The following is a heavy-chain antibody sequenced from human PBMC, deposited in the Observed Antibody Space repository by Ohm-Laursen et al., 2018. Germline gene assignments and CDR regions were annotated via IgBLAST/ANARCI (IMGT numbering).Heavy chain of an antibody. CDR3: ARGDTYGFDY. D-gene: IGHD3-10*01. Sequence: SVKVSCKASGYTFASFGITWVRQAPGQGLEWMGWISPYSGQTKYALKLQGRVTMTTDTSTSTAYMDVRGLRSDDTAVYYCARGDTYGFDYWGQGTLVTVSS. J-gene: IGHJ4*02. CDR2: ISPYSGQT. V-gene: IGHV1-18*01. CDR1: GYTFASFG.